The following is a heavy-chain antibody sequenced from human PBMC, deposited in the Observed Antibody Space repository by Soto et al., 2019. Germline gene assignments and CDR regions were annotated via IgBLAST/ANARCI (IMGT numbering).Heavy chain of an antibody. Sequence: GGSLRLSCAASGFTFSSYAMSWVRQAPGKGLEWVSAISGSGGSTYYADSVKGRFTISRDNSKNTLYLQMNSLRAEDTAVYYCAKDTVAGTESRVDYWGQGTLVTVSS. CDR3: AKDTVAGTESRVDY. CDR2: ISGSGGST. D-gene: IGHD6-19*01. V-gene: IGHV3-23*01. J-gene: IGHJ4*02. CDR1: GFTFSSYA.